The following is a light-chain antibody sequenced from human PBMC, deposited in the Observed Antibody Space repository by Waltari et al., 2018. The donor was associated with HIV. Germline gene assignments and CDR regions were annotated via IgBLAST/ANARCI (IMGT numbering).Light chain of an antibody. CDR3: QQYFLTPFT. CDR2: LAS. CDR1: QRVLASSANQHY. V-gene: IGKV4-1*01. J-gene: IGKJ4*01. Sequence: DIVMTQSPDSLAVSLGERGTLHFTSSQRVLASSANQHYLAWYQQRPGQPPTLLIYLASSRESGVPDRFSGSGSGTDFALTISSLQAEDVAVYYCQQYFLTPFTFGGGTKVEIK.